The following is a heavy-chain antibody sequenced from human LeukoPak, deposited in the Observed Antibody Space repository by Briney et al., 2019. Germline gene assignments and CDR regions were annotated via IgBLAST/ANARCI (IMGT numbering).Heavy chain of an antibody. Sequence: GGSLRLSCAASGFTFSNAWMSWVRQAPGKGLEWVGRIKSKTDGGTTDYAAPVKGRFIISRDDSKNTLYLRMNSLKTEDTAVYYCTTDLSSCYDREFDAFDIWGQGTMVTVSS. CDR2: IKSKTDGGTT. V-gene: IGHV3-15*01. D-gene: IGHD3-22*01. J-gene: IGHJ3*02. CDR3: TTDLSSCYDREFDAFDI. CDR1: GFTFSNAW.